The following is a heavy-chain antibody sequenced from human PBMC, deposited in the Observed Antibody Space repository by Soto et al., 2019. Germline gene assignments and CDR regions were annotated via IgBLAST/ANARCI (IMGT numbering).Heavy chain of an antibody. CDR2: IYYRERN. D-gene: IGHD5-18*01. CDR1: GGSIGSYY. Sequence: SETLSLTCSVSGGSIGSYYWSWIRQPPGQGLEWIRYIYYRERNNYNPSHKSRDTISEDKSKNQFSLKMRSENAADTAVYYCARGGWRQIDYWGQGTLVTVS. J-gene: IGHJ4*02. CDR3: ARGGWRQIDY. V-gene: IGHV4-59*08.